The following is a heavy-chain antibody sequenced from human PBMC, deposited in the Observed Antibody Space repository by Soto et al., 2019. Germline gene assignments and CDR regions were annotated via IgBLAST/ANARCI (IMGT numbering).Heavy chain of an antibody. D-gene: IGHD3-10*01. J-gene: IGHJ4*02. CDR2: ISNDGSNK. Sequence: SGFTFSSYGMHWVRQAPGKGLEWVAVISNDGSNKYYADSVKGRFTISRDNSKNTLYLQMNSLRAEDTAVYYCAKDFYYGSGSYYTFDYWGQGTLVTVS. CDR1: GFTFSSYG. CDR3: AKDFYYGSGSYYTFDY. V-gene: IGHV3-30*18.